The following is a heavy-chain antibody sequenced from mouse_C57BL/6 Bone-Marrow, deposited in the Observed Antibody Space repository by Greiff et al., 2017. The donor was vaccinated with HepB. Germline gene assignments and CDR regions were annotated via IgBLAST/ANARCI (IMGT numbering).Heavy chain of an antibody. J-gene: IGHJ1*03. D-gene: IGHD1-1*01. Sequence: EVQLQQSGPGLAKPSQTLSLTCSVTGYSITSDYWNWIRKFPGNKLEYMGYISYSGSTYYNPSLKSRISITRDTSKNQYYLQLNSVTTEDTATYYGARWITTVVATRYFDVWGTGTTVTVSS. CDR3: ARWITTVVATRYFDV. CDR1: GYSITSDY. CDR2: ISYSGST. V-gene: IGHV3-8*01.